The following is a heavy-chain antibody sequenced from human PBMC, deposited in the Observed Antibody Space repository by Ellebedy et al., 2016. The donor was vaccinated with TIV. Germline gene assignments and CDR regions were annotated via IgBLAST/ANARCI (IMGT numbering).Heavy chain of an antibody. CDR3: ARDRLRPHYGRDV. CDR1: GYNFTSYG. V-gene: IGHV1-18*01. Sequence: ASVKVSXXPSGYNFTSYGISWVRQAPGQGLEWVGWISTYNGNTLYAQKLQGRVTVTADTSTNTAYMELRSLTSDDTAVYYCARDRLRPHYGRDVWGQGTSVTVSS. CDR2: ISTYNGNT. J-gene: IGHJ6*02. D-gene: IGHD4-17*01.